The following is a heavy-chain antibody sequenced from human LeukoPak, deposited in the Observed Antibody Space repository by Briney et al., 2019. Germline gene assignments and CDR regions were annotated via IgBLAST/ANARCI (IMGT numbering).Heavy chain of an antibody. J-gene: IGHJ5*02. V-gene: IGHV4-4*09. D-gene: IGHD2-2*01. CDR3: ARRVVDVVVPAAIGSYWFDP. CDR1: GGSFSGYY. CDR2: IYTSGST. Sequence: SETLSLTCAVYGGSFSGYYWSWIRQPPGKGLEWIGYIYTSGSTNYNPSLKSRVTISVDTSKNQFSLKLSSVTAADTAVYYCARRVVDVVVPAAIGSYWFDPWGQGTLVTVSS.